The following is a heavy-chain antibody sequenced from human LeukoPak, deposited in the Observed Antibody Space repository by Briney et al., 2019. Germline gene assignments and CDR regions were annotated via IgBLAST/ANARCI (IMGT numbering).Heavy chain of an antibody. Sequence: PGGSLRLSCSASGFSFSSYTMTWVRQAPGKGPEWVSIISGGGDTTFYTDSVKGRFTISRDNSKNTLYLQMNSLRVEDTAVYYCARSTTQYYYDSSGYLADYWGQGTLVTVSS. CDR3: ARSTTQYYYDSSGYLADY. J-gene: IGHJ4*02. CDR2: ISGGGDTT. CDR1: GFSFSSYT. D-gene: IGHD3-22*01. V-gene: IGHV3-23*01.